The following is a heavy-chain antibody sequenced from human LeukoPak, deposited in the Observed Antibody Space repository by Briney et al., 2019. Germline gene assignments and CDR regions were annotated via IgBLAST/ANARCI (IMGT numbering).Heavy chain of an antibody. CDR2: IYYSGST. D-gene: IGHD6-19*01. Sequence: PSETLSLTCTVSGGSISSSSYYWGWIRQPPGKGLEWIGNIYYSGSTYYNPSLKSRVTISGDTSKNQFSLRLSSVTAADTAVYYCASLPSSGWYRHIGHWGQGTLVTVSS. V-gene: IGHV4-39*01. CDR1: GGSISSSSYY. CDR3: ASLPSSGWYRHIGH. J-gene: IGHJ5*02.